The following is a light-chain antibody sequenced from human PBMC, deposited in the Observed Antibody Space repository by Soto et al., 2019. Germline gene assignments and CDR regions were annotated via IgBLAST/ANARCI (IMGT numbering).Light chain of an antibody. J-gene: IGKJ2*01. CDR2: AAS. V-gene: IGKV1-39*01. CDR1: QSIDTY. CDR3: QQSHSTPYT. Sequence: DIQMTQSPSSLSASFGDRVTLTCRASQSIDTYLNWYQQKPGTAPKLLMYAASTLHSGVPSRFSGCGSGTDFTLTISSLQREDFATYFCQQSHSTPYTFGQGTKLEI.